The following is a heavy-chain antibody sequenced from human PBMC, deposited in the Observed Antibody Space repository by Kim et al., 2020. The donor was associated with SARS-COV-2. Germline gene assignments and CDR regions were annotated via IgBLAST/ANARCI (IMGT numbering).Heavy chain of an antibody. CDR3: ARDWKVGVFEY. D-gene: IGHD3-16*01. CDR2: ISSSSSYT. CDR1: GFTFSDYY. V-gene: IGHV3-11*06. Sequence: GGSLRLSCAASGFTFSDYYMSWIRQAPGKGLEWVSYISSSSSYTNYADSVKGRFTISRDNAKNSLYLQMNSLRAEDTAVYYCARDWKVGVFEYWGQGTLVTVSS. J-gene: IGHJ4*02.